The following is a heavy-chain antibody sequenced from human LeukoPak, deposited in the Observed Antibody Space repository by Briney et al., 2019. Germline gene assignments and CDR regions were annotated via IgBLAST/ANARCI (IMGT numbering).Heavy chain of an antibody. CDR3: AKDLGGYSSGWFLD. V-gene: IGHV3-30*18. D-gene: IGHD6-19*01. Sequence: GRSLRLSCAASGFTFSSYGMHWVRQAPGKGLEWVAVISYDGSNAYYADSVKGRFTISRDNSKNTLYLQMNSLRIEDTAVYYCAKDLGGYSSGWFLDWGQGTLVTVS. CDR1: GFTFSSYG. J-gene: IGHJ4*02. CDR2: ISYDGSNA.